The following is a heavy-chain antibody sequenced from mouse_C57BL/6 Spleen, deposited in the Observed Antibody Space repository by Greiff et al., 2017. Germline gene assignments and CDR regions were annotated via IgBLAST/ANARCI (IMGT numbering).Heavy chain of an antibody. CDR2: ISYDGSN. CDR3: ARVSSGSYAMDY. J-gene: IGHJ4*01. CDR1: GYSITSGYY. Sequence: EVQVVESGPGLVKPSQSLSLTCSVTGYSITSGYYWNWIRQFPGNKLEWMGYISYDGSNNYNPSLKNRISITRDTSKNQFFLKLNSVTTEDTATYYCARVSSGSYAMDYWGQGTSVTVSS. D-gene: IGHD3-2*02. V-gene: IGHV3-6*01.